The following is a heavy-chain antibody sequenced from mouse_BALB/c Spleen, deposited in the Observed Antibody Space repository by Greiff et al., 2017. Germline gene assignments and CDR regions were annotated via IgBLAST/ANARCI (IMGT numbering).Heavy chain of an antibody. D-gene: IGHD2-3*01. J-gene: IGHJ2*01. CDR3: ARHNGHGYSYYFDY. Sequence: EVQGVESGGGLVKPGGSLKLSCAASGFTFSSYAMSWVRQTPEKRLEWVATISSGGSYTYYPDSVKGRFTISRDNAKNTLYLQMSSLRSEDTAMYYCARHNGHGYSYYFDYWGQGTTLTVSS. V-gene: IGHV5-9-3*01. CDR1: GFTFSSYA. CDR2: ISSGGSYT.